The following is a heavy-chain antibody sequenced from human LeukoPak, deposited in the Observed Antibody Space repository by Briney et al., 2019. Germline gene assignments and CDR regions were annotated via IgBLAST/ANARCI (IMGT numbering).Heavy chain of an antibody. CDR3: AREGEVRGGIDY. CDR1: GYTFTSYY. V-gene: IGHV1-46*01. D-gene: IGHD2-15*01. J-gene: IGHJ4*02. Sequence: PPASEKVSCKASGYTFTSYYMLWLRQPPAQGLEWMGVINPSGGSTSYAQKFQGRVTMTRDTSTSTFYMELSILRSEDTALYYGAREGEVRGGIDYWGQGTLVTVSS. CDR2: INPSGGST.